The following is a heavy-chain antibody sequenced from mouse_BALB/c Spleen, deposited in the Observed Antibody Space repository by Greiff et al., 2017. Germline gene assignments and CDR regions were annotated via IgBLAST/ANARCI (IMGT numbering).Heavy chain of an antibody. J-gene: IGHJ1*01. D-gene: IGHD2-2*01. CDR2: ISDGGSYT. V-gene: IGHV5-4*02. Sequence: EVKVVESGGGLVKPGGSLKLSCAASGFTFSDYYMYWVRQTPEKRLEWVATISDGGSYTYYPDSVKGRFTISRDNAKNNLYLQMSSLKSEDTAMYYCARGGGYYRYFDVWGAGTTVTVSS. CDR3: ARGGGYYRYFDV. CDR1: GFTFSDYY.